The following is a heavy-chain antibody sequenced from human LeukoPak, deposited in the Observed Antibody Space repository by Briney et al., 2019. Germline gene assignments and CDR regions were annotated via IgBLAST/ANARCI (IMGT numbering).Heavy chain of an antibody. V-gene: IGHV3-21*01. D-gene: IGHD3-10*01. J-gene: IGHJ5*02. CDR2: ISTSSTHI. CDR3: AREIQGSGSLPYNWFDP. Sequence: PGGSLRLSCAASGFTFGSYYMNWVRQAPGEGLEWVSSISTSSTHIYYADSVKGRFTISRDNANNSLYLQMNSLRAEDTAIYYCAREIQGSGSLPYNWFDPWGQGTLVTVSS. CDR1: GFTFGSYY.